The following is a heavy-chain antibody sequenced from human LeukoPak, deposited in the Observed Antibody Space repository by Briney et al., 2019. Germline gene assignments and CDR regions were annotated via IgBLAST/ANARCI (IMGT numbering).Heavy chain of an antibody. CDR2: ISTRGSTI. J-gene: IGHJ4*02. Sequence: GGSLRLSCAASGFSVSASYMSWVRQAPGKGLEWVSYISTRGSTIYYADSVKGRFTISRDNAKNSLYLQMSSLRAEDTAVYYCARDLGPSYSEYDWRGIFDYWGQGTLVTFSS. CDR1: GFSVSASY. CDR3: ARDLGPSYSEYDWRGIFDY. V-gene: IGHV3-11*04. D-gene: IGHD5-12*01.